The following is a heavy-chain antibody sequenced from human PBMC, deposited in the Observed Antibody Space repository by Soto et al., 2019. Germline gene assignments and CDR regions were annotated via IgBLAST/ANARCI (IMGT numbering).Heavy chain of an antibody. Sequence: SVKVSCKASGGTFSSYAISWVRQAPGQGLEWMGGIIPIFGTANYAQKFQGRVTITADKSTSTAYMELSSLRSEDTAVYYCARRKQLVGYYYYGMDVWGQGTTVTVSS. V-gene: IGHV1-69*06. D-gene: IGHD6-6*01. J-gene: IGHJ6*02. CDR3: ARRKQLVGYYYYGMDV. CDR1: GGTFSSYA. CDR2: IIPIFGTA.